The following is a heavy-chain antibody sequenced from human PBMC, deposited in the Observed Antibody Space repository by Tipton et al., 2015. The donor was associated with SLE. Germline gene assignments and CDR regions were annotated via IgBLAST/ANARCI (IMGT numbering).Heavy chain of an antibody. J-gene: IGHJ4*02. CDR2: ISGSDGST. Sequence: SLRLSCAASRFTFSTYGMRWVRQYPEKGLEWVSSISGSDGSTYYADSVKGRFTISRDNAKNSLYLQMNSLRAEDTAVYYCARESGYDSSGYYHSIGYWGQGTLVTVSS. CDR1: RFTFSTYG. CDR3: ARESGYDSSGYYHSIGY. D-gene: IGHD3-22*01. V-gene: IGHV3-23*01.